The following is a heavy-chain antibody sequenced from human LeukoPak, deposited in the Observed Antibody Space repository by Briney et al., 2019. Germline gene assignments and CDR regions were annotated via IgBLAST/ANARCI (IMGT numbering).Heavy chain of an antibody. J-gene: IGHJ4*02. CDR2: IYTSGST. CDR3: ARGYSGSYLGFDY. Sequence: SETLSLTCTVSGGSISSGSYYWRWLRQPAGKGLEWIGRIYTSGSTNYNPSLKSRVTISVDTSKNQFSLKLSSVTAAATAVYYCARGYSGSYLGFDYWGQGTLVTVSS. V-gene: IGHV4-61*02. D-gene: IGHD1-26*01. CDR1: GGSISSGSYY.